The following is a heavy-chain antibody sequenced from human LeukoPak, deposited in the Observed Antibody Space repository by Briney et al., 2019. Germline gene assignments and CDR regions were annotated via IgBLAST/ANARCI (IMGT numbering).Heavy chain of an antibody. CDR1: GYTFTGYY. J-gene: IGHJ4*02. CDR2: INPNSGGT. CDR3: ARERIVVVPAAIGGDFDY. Sequence: GASVKVSCKASGYTFTGYYMHWVRQAPGQGLEWMGWINPNSGGTNYAQKFQGRVTMTRDTSISTAYMELSRLRSDDTAVYYCARERIVVVPAAIGGDFDYWGQGTLVTVSS. D-gene: IGHD2-2*01. V-gene: IGHV1-2*02.